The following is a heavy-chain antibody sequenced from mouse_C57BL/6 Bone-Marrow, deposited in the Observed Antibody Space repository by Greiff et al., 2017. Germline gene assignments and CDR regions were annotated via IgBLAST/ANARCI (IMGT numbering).Heavy chain of an antibody. D-gene: IGHD4-1*02. CDR2: IYPRDGSP. Sequence: VKLMESGPELVKPGASVKLSCKASGYTFTSYDINWVKQRPGQGLEWIGWIYPRDGSPKYNEKFKGKATLTVDTSSSTAYMELHSLTSDDSAVYFCARPSTGTWFAYWGQGTLVTVSA. CDR1: GYTFTSYD. V-gene: IGHV1-85*01. CDR3: ARPSTGTWFAY. J-gene: IGHJ3*01.